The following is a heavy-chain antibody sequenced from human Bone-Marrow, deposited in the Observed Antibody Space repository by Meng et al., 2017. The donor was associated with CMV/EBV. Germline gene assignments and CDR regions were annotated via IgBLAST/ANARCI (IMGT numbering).Heavy chain of an antibody. Sequence: ASVKVSCKASGYTFASYAFNWVRQAAGHGLQWMRWMNLNNGHTGYHTGYAQKFQGRVTMTRNTSISTAYMELSSLRSEDTAVYYCARGAPLAAAGTSVPTLTDYWGQGTLVTVSS. D-gene: IGHD6-13*01. V-gene: IGHV1-8*01. CDR2: MNLNNGHTGYHT. CDR1: GYTFASYA. J-gene: IGHJ4*02. CDR3: ARGAPLAAAGTSVPTLTDY.